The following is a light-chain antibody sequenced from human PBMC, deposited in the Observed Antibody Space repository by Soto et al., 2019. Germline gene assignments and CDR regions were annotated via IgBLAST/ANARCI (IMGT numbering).Light chain of an antibody. CDR1: QSVSRSY. CDR2: AAS. V-gene: IGKV3-20*01. J-gene: IGKJ3*01. CDR3: QQYGGSPGIYS. Sequence: EIVLTQSPVTLSLSPGERATLSCRASQSVSRSYLSWYQQKPGQAPRLLIYAASSRATGIPDRFSGSGSGTDFTLTISRLESEDFAVYYCQQYGGSPGIYSFGPGTKVDIK.